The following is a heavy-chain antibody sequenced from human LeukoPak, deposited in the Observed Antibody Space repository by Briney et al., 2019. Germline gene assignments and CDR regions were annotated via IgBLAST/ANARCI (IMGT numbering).Heavy chain of an antibody. CDR3: ARDLAFSRLDY. CDR2: ITNDGSST. CDR1: GLTFSSHW. D-gene: IGHD2/OR15-2a*01. V-gene: IGHV3-74*01. Sequence: PGGSLRLSCAASGLTFSSHWMHWVRQAPGKGLVWVSRITNDGSSTTYADSVKGRFTISRDNARNSLYLQMDSLRVEDTAFYYCARDLAFSRLDYWGQGVLVTVSS. J-gene: IGHJ4*02.